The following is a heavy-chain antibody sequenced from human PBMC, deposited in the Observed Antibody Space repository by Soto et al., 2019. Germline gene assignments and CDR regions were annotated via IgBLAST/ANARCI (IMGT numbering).Heavy chain of an antibody. Sequence: QVQLVQSGAEVKKPGASVKVSCKASGYTFTSYDINWVRQATGQGLEWMGWMNPNSGKTGYAQKYQGRVTMPRNTSTSTAYMELSSLRSEDTAVYYCARERAVAGFDYWGQGTLVTVSS. J-gene: IGHJ4*02. CDR1: GYTFTSYD. V-gene: IGHV1-8*01. CDR3: ARERAVAGFDY. D-gene: IGHD6-19*01. CDR2: MNPNSGKT.